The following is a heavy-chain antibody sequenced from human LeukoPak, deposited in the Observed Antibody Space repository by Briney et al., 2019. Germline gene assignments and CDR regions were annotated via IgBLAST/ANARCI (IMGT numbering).Heavy chain of an antibody. CDR1: GISFSSFG. CDR2: IRYDGSKK. Sequence: PGGSLRLSCEASGISFSSFGMHWVRQAPGKGLEWVSFIRYDGSKKDYADSVKGRFTISRDNSKNTLYLQMNSLRAEDTAVYYCAKAFYSSGWYGIDYWSQGTLVTVSS. CDR3: AKAFYSSGWYGIDY. J-gene: IGHJ4*02. D-gene: IGHD6-19*01. V-gene: IGHV3-30*02.